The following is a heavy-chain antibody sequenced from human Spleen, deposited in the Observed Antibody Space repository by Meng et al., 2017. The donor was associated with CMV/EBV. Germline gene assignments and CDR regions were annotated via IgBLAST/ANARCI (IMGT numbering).Heavy chain of an antibody. D-gene: IGHD2-2*01. CDR2: ISWDGGST. J-gene: IGHJ6*02. Sequence: GGSLRLSCAASGFTFDDYTMHWVRQAPGKGLEWVSLISWDGGSTYYADSVKGRFTISRDNSKNSLYLQMNSLRTEDTALYYCAKEYCSSTSCSMVLGYYGMDVWGQGTTVTVSS. V-gene: IGHV3-43*01. CDR3: AKEYCSSTSCSMVLGYYGMDV. CDR1: GFTFDDYT.